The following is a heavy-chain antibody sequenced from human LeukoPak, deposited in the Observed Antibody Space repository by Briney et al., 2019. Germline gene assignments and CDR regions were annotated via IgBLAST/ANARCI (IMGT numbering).Heavy chain of an antibody. D-gene: IGHD6-19*01. CDR1: GFTFSSYA. CDR2: IGGSGGLT. Sequence: GGSLRLSCAASGFTFSSYAMSWVRQAPGKGLVWVSAIGGSGGLTHYADSVKGRLTISRDNSKDTLYLQMNSLRDEDTAVYYCTKRLKTSGWYATFDYWGQGTLVTVSS. J-gene: IGHJ4*02. V-gene: IGHV3-23*01. CDR3: TKRLKTSGWYATFDY.